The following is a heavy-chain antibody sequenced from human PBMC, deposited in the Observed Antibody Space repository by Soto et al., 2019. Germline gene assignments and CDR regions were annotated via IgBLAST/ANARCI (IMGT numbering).Heavy chain of an antibody. D-gene: IGHD3-3*01. CDR3: ARDNFITIFGVANWFDP. J-gene: IGHJ5*02. Sequence: ASLKVSCKASGYTYTCYGTSWVRQAPGQGLEWMGWISAYNVNTNYAQKLQGRVTMTTHTSTSTAYMELRSLRSDDTVVYYCARDNFITIFGVANWFDPWGQGTLVTVSS. CDR1: GYTYTCYG. CDR2: ISAYNVNT. V-gene: IGHV1-18*01.